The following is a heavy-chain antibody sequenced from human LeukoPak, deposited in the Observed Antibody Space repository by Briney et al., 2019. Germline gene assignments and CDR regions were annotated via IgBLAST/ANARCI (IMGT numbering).Heavy chain of an antibody. CDR2: INHSGST. J-gene: IGHJ4*02. CDR3: ASLAVASTPPFDY. V-gene: IGHV4-34*01. D-gene: IGHD6-19*01. Sequence: SETLSLTCAVYGGSFSGYYWSWIRQPPGKGLEWIGEINHSGSTNYNPSLKSRVTISVDTSKNQFSLKLSSVTAADTAVYYCASLAVASTPPFDYWGQGTLVTVSS. CDR1: GGSFSGYY.